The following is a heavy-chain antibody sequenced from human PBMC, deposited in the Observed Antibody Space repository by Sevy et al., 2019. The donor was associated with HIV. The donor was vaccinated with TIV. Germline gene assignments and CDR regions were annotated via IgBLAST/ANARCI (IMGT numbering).Heavy chain of an antibody. V-gene: IGHV3-23*01. CDR2: ISGSGGST. Sequence: QQLGSLRLSCAASGFTFSNYGMSWVRQAPGKGLEWVSAISGSGGSTFYADSVKGRFTISRDNSKDTLYLQMNSLRAEDTAVYYCAKPLVRVFYGDSIFFDYWGQGTLVTVSS. CDR1: GFTFSNYG. D-gene: IGHD4-17*01. J-gene: IGHJ4*02. CDR3: AKPLVRVFYGDSIFFDY.